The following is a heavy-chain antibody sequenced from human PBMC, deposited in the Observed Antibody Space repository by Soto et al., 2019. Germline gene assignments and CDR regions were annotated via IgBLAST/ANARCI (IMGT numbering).Heavy chain of an antibody. CDR2: IMPIFRAP. Sequence: QVQLVQSGAEVKKPGSSVKVSCKASGGAFSDYAFSWVRQAPGLGLEWLGGIMPIFRAPDYAQKFQGRVTITADEFTRTAYMEMNSLRSEDTAVYYCASWLKGPDIGNYYYGMDVWGQGTTVTVS. J-gene: IGHJ6*02. D-gene: IGHD2-15*01. CDR3: ASWLKGPDIGNYYYGMDV. CDR1: GGAFSDYA. V-gene: IGHV1-69*12.